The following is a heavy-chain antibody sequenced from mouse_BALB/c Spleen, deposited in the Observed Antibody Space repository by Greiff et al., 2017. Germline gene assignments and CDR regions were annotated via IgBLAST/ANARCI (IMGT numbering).Heavy chain of an antibody. J-gene: IGHJ3*01. V-gene: IGHV3-2*02. CDR2: ISYSGST. CDR1: GYSITSDYA. D-gene: IGHD2-14*01. Sequence: EVKLQESGPGLVKPSQSLSLTCTVTGYSITSDYAWNWIRQFPGNKLEWMGYISYSGSTSYNPSLKSRISITRDTSKNQFFLKLNSVTTEDTATYYCARGGNYRYAWFAYWGQGTLVTVSA. CDR3: ARGGNYRYAWFAY.